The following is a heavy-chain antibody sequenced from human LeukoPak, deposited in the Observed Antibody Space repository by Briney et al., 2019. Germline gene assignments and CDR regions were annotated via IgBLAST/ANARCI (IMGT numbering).Heavy chain of an antibody. CDR2: IIPILGIA. V-gene: IGHV1-69*04. Sequence: SVKVSCKASGGTFISYAISWVRQAPGQGLEWMGRIIPILGIANYAQKFQGRVTITADKSTSTAYMELSSLRSEDTAVYYCARELYCSGGSCKYNWFDPWGQGTLVTVSS. CDR3: ARELYCSGGSCKYNWFDP. D-gene: IGHD2-15*01. J-gene: IGHJ5*02. CDR1: GGTFISYA.